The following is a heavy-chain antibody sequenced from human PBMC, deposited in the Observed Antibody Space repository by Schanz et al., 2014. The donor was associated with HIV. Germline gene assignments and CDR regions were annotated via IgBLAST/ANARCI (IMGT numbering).Heavy chain of an antibody. J-gene: IGHJ4*02. D-gene: IGHD5-12*01. V-gene: IGHV3-33*01. CDR2: IWYDGSYK. Sequence: QVQLVESGGGVVQPGRSLRLSCAASGFTFSNFAMHWVRQAPGKGLEWAAVIWYDGSYKYYADSVKGRFTISRDNSKNTLYLQMNSLRDEDTAVYYCARGDGGYWYYFDYWGQGTLVTVSS. CDR1: GFTFSNFA. CDR3: ARGDGGYWYYFDY.